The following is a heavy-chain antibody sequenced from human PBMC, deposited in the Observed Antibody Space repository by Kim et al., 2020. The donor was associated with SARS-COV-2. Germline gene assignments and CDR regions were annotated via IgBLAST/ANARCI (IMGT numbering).Heavy chain of an antibody. V-gene: IGHV3-30*04. CDR2: ISYDGSNK. D-gene: IGHD3-22*01. J-gene: IGHJ3*02. CDR1: GFTFSSYA. CDR3: ARDYYDSSGYPMGHDAFDI. Sequence: GGSLRLSCAASGFTFSSYAMHWVRQAPGKGLEWVAVISYDGSNKYYADSVKGRFTISRDNSKNTLYLQMNSLRAEDTAVYYCARDYYDSSGYPMGHDAFDIWGQGTMVTVSS.